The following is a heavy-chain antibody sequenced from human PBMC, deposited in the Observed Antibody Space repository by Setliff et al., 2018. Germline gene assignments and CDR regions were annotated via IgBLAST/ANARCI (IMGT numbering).Heavy chain of an antibody. Sequence: PSETLSLTCAVYGGSFSGYCWSWIRQPPGKGLEWIGEINHSGSTNYNPSLKSRVTISVDTSKNQFSLKLSSVTAADTAVYYCARKSRNIVVVPAAVIYYYYYYMDVWGKGTTVTSP. CDR2: INHSGST. D-gene: IGHD2-2*01. CDR3: ARKSRNIVVVPAAVIYYYYYYMDV. V-gene: IGHV4-34*01. J-gene: IGHJ6*03. CDR1: GGSFSGYC.